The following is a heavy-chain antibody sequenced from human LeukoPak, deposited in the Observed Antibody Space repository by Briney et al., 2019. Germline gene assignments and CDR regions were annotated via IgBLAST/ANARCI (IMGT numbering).Heavy chain of an antibody. CDR2: INHRGST. D-gene: IGHD6-13*01. CDR3: ARDEVLTQQQLAIYYYYGMDV. V-gene: IGHV4-34*01. J-gene: IGHJ6*02. CDR1: GGSFSGYY. Sequence: SETLSLTCAVYGGSFSGYYWNWIRQSPGKGLEWIGGINHRGSTNFNPSLKSRVTMSVDTTQRQFSLRLSSVTAADTAVYYCARDEVLTQQQLAIYYYYGMDVWGQGTTVTVSS.